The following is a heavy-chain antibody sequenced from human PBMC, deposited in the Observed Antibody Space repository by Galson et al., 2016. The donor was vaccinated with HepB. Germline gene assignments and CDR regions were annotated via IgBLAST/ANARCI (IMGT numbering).Heavy chain of an antibody. V-gene: IGHV3-48*02. Sequence: SLRLSCAASGFTFSSYSMNWVRQAPGKGLEWVSYISSSSNSIYYADSVTGRFTISRDNAKNSPYLQMNSLRDEDTAVYYRARVSDDGDYDILPVQYWGQGTLVTVAS. CDR2: ISSSSNSI. CDR3: ARVSDDGDYDILPVQY. CDR1: GFTFSSYS. J-gene: IGHJ4*02. D-gene: IGHD3-9*01.